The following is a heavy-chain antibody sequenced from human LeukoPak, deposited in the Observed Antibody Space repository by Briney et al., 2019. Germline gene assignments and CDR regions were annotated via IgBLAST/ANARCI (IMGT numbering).Heavy chain of an antibody. D-gene: IGHD1-14*01. CDR1: GYPFTTWE. J-gene: IGHJ5*02. CDR3: ARGPRNDP. CDR2: VHPNSGDT. Sequence: ASVKVSCKTSGYPFTTWEINWVRQAAGQGLEWMGWVHPNSGDTAYAQKFQGRVTMTRDTSISTAYMELSGLRFDDTAVYFCARGPRNDPWGQGTLVTVSS. V-gene: IGHV1-8*01.